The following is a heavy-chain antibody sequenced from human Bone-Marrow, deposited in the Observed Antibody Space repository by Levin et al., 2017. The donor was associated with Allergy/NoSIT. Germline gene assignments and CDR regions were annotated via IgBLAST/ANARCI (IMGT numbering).Heavy chain of an antibody. Sequence: GGSLRLSCAASGFTFSSYAMSWVRQAPGKGLEWISATSGSGGDTYYADSVKGRFTISRDNSKNTLYLQMNSLRAEDTAVYYCARDEYYDSSGYAEFFQHWGQGTLVTVSS. CDR2: TSGSGGDT. CDR1: GFTFSSYA. V-gene: IGHV3-23*01. CDR3: ARDEYYDSSGYAEFFQH. J-gene: IGHJ1*01. D-gene: IGHD3-22*01.